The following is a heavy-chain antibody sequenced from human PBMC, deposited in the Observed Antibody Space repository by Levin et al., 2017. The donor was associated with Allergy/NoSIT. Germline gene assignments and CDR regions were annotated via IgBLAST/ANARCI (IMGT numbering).Heavy chain of an antibody. CDR3: AGMKRNIRQAFGI. V-gene: IGHV3-48*02. D-gene: IGHD2/OR15-2a*01. CDR1: GVAFRSYS. J-gene: IGHJ3*02. Sequence: LSLTCVASGVAFRSYSMNWVRQAPGKGLEWISYISSSSSSIDYADSVKGRFNISRDNAKNSLFLQMNSLRDEDTAVYFCAGMKRNIRQAFGIWGQGTMVTVSS. CDR2: ISSSSSSI.